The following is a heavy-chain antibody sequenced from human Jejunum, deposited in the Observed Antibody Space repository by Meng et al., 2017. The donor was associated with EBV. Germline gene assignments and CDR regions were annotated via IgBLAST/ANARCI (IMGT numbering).Heavy chain of an antibody. CDR1: GASISSSSYY. D-gene: IGHD6-13*01. Sequence: QLQLQEAGPGLVKPSETLSLTCTVSGASISSSSYYWAWIRQTPGKGLEWIGSIYSSGSTYYNPSLKSRVTISVDTSKNQFSLKLSSVTAADTAVYYCARAPSVAAAGLNNWFDPWGQGTLVTVSS. V-gene: IGHV4-39*01. CDR3: ARAPSVAAAGLNNWFDP. CDR2: IYSSGST. J-gene: IGHJ5*02.